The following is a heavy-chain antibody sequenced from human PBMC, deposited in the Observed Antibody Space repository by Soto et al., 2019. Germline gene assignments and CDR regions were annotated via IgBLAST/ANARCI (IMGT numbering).Heavy chain of an antibody. CDR2: LNPDTGNT. Sequence: QVQLVHSGAELKKPGASVNISCTASGFTFSDILINWVRQAPRQGLEWMGWLNPDTGNTRYSETFQFRVTISGHSAVIIAYLDLSVVENEDTAFYFCARDRHRVGPRANDDFDVWGQGIMISVSS. CDR1: GFTFSDIL. V-gene: IGHV1-3*01. CDR3: ARDRHRVGPRANDDFDV. J-gene: IGHJ3*01.